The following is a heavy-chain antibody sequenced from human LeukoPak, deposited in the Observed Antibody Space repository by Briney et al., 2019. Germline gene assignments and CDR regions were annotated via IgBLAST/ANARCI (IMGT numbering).Heavy chain of an antibody. V-gene: IGHV5-51*01. CDR1: GYSFTSYW. D-gene: IGHD6-13*01. CDR2: IYPGDSDT. CDR3: ARHVPRRRYSSSWGGIDY. Sequence: GESLKISCKGSGYSFTSYWIGWVRQMPGKGLEWMGIIYPGDSDTRYSPSFQGQVTISADKSISTAYLQWSSLQASDTAMYYCARHVPRRRYSSSWGGIDYWGQGTLVTVSS. J-gene: IGHJ4*02.